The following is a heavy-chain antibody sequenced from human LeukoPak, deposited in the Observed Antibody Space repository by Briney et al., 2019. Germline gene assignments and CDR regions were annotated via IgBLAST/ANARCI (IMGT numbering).Heavy chain of an antibody. Sequence: SVKVSCKASGGTFSSYAISWVRQAPGQGLEWMGGIIPIFGTANYAQKFEGRVTITADESTSTAYMELSSLRSEDTAVYYCATGRSGSYHVVEYWGQGTLVTVSS. V-gene: IGHV1-69*13. D-gene: IGHD3-10*01. J-gene: IGHJ4*02. CDR1: GGTFSSYA. CDR2: IIPIFGTA. CDR3: ATGRSGSYHVVEY.